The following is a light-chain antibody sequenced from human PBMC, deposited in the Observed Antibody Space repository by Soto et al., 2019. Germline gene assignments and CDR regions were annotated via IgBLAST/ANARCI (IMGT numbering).Light chain of an antibody. CDR3: QQYESYPPT. Sequence: DIQMTQSPSSLSASVGDRVTITCRASQDIRSWLAWYQQKPEKAPRSLIYAEFHLQRGVPSMLRVSESGTDFTLTISSLQPEDVATYYCQQYESYPPTFGGGTKVEIK. J-gene: IGKJ4*01. CDR2: AEF. V-gene: IGKV1D-16*01. CDR1: QDIRSW.